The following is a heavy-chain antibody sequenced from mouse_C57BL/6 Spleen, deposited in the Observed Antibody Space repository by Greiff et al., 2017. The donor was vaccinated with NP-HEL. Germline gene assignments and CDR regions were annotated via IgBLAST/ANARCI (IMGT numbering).Heavy chain of an antibody. D-gene: IGHD2-4*01. Sequence: EVMLVESGGDLVKPGGSLKLSCAASGFTFSSYGMSWVRQTPDKRLEWVATISSGGSYTYYPDSVKGRFTISRDNAKNTLYLQMSSLKSEDTAMYYCAEEGYDYDTLAYWGQGTLVTVSA. CDR3: AEEGYDYDTLAY. J-gene: IGHJ3*01. V-gene: IGHV5-6*01. CDR2: ISSGGSYT. CDR1: GFTFSSYG.